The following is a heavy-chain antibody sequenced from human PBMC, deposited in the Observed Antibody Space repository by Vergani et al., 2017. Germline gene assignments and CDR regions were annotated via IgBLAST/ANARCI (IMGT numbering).Heavy chain of an antibody. CDR2: INPNSGGT. Sequence: QVQLVQSGAEVKKPGSSVKVSCKASGGTFSSYAISWVRQAPGQGLEWMGWINPNSGGTNYAQKFQGRVTMTRDTSISTAYMELSRLRSDDTAVYYCAVRGEYCSGGSCYYFDYWGQGTLVTVSS. V-gene: IGHV1-2*02. J-gene: IGHJ4*02. CDR3: AVRGEYCSGGSCYYFDY. D-gene: IGHD2-15*01. CDR1: GGTFSSYA.